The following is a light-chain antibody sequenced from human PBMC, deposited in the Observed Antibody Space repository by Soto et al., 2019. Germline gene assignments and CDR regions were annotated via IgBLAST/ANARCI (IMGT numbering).Light chain of an antibody. J-gene: IGLJ1*01. CDR2: GVT. CDR1: HNDIGTYDY. Sequence: QSVLTQPTSVSGSPGQSITISCTGNHNDIGTYDYVSWYQQHPGRAPRLLIHGVTTRPSGISGRFSASKSGLTASLTISGLQAEDEADYYCVSFTTSKSYVFGTGTNVTVL. CDR3: VSFTTSKSYV. V-gene: IGLV2-14*03.